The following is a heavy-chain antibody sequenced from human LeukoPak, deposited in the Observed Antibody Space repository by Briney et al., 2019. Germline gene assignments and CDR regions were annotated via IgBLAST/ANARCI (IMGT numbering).Heavy chain of an antibody. J-gene: IGHJ3*02. CDR1: GYSISSGYY. D-gene: IGHD4-17*01. V-gene: IGHV4-38-2*02. CDR2: IYHSGST. Sequence: SETLSLTCTVSGYSISSGYYWGWIRQPPGKGLEWIGSIYHSGSTYYNPSLKSRVTISVDTSKNQCSLKLSSVTAADTAVYYCARATVTTLGLDAFDIWGQGTMVTVSS. CDR3: ARATVTTLGLDAFDI.